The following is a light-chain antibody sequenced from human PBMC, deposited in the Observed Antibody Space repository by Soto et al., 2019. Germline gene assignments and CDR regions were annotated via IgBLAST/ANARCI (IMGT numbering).Light chain of an antibody. Sequence: IFLTHSPYTLSLSPGERSTLSCRASQTVTIGYLAWYQQKPGQAPRLLIYGVSTGATGIPDRFSGSGSGKELTITISRMEPEDFEVYFCKVYGSSYKKFGQGTKVDIK. CDR1: QTVTIGY. J-gene: IGKJ1*01. V-gene: IGKV3-20*01. CDR3: KVYGSSYKK. CDR2: GVS.